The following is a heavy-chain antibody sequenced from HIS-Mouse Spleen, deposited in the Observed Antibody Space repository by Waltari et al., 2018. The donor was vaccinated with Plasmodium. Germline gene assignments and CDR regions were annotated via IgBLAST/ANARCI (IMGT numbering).Heavy chain of an antibody. CDR3: ARTIAVVGTGDALDI. CDR2: INSDGSST. J-gene: IGHJ3*02. V-gene: IGHV3-74*01. D-gene: IGHD6-13*01. CDR1: GFTLSIYW. Sequence: EVQLVESGGGLVQPGGSLRLSCAASGFTLSIYWLPWFRQAPGKGLVWVSRINSDGSSTRYADSVKGRFTISRDNAKNTLYLQMNSLRAEDTAVYYCARTIAVVGTGDALDIWGQGTMVTVSS.